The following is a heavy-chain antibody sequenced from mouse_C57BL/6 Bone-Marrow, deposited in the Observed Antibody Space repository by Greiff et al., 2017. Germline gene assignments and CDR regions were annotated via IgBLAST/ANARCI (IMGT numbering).Heavy chain of an antibody. D-gene: IGHD1-1*01. V-gene: IGHV1-26*01. CDR2: INPNNGGT. Sequence: EVKLQQSGPELVKPGASVKISCKASGYTFTDYYMNWVKQSHGKSLEWIGDINPNNGGTSYNQKFKGKATLTVDKSSSTAYMELRSLTSEDSAVYYCARDYYGTDWYCDVWGTGTTVTVSS. CDR1: GYTFTDYY. CDR3: ARDYYGTDWYCDV. J-gene: IGHJ1*03.